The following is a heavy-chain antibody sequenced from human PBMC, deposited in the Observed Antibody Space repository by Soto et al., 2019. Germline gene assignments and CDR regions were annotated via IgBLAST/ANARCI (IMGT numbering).Heavy chain of an antibody. CDR3: ARGGGYYYNTGGYYADY. V-gene: IGHV4-38-2*02. Sequence: PSETLSLTCTVSGYSISTDYYWGRIRQPPGKGLEWIGSIFQSGSTYYNPSLKSRVTISVDTSKNQFSLKLRSVTAADTAVYYCARGGGYYYNTGGYYADYWGQGTLVTVSS. CDR2: IFQSGST. J-gene: IGHJ4*02. D-gene: IGHD3-22*01. CDR1: GYSISTDYY.